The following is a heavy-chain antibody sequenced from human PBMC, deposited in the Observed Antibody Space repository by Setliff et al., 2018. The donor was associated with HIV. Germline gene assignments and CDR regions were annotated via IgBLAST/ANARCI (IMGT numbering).Heavy chain of an antibody. CDR2: ISGSGGST. D-gene: IGHD6-13*01. V-gene: IGHV3-23*01. Sequence: PGGSLRLSCAASGFTFSSYAMSWVRQAPGKGLEWISAISGSGGSTYYADSVKGRFTISRDNSKNTLYLQMNSLRAEGTAVYYCNTVRTRYSSTWFWGQGTLVTVSS. J-gene: IGHJ4*02. CDR3: NTVRTRYSSTWF. CDR1: GFTFSSYA.